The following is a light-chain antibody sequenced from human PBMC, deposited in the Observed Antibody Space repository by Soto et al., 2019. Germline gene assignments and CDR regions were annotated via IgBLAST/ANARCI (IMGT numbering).Light chain of an antibody. CDR2: SNN. CDR3: AAWDDSLNGWV. CDR1: SSNIGSNT. Sequence: QSVLTQPPSASGTPGQRVTISGSGSSSNIGSNTVNWYQQLPGTAPKLLIYSNNQRPSGVPDRFSGSKSGTSASLAISGLQSEDEDYYYCAAWDDSLNGWVFGGGTKLTVL. V-gene: IGLV1-44*01. J-gene: IGLJ3*02.